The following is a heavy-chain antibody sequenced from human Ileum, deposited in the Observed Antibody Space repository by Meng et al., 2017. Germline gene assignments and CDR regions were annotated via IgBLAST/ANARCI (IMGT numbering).Heavy chain of an antibody. D-gene: IGHD6-19*01. Sequence: QLQQAGPGVVKASQTLSLTGGCSGDSVSTNSGGWNVIRQSPSRGLEWLGRTYYRSKWFTDYAVSVKSRITINPDTSTNQFSLQLNSVTPEDTAVYYCARSGSGWSLDYWGQGTLVTVSS. CDR1: GDSVSTNSGG. CDR2: TYYRSKWFT. J-gene: IGHJ4*02. V-gene: IGHV6-1*01. CDR3: ARSGSGWSLDY.